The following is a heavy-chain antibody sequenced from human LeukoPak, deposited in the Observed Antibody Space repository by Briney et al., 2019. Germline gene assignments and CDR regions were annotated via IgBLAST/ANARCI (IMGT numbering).Heavy chain of an antibody. CDR1: GGSFSGYY. CDR3: ARLLRYFDWLSYYYYYMDV. D-gene: IGHD3-9*01. J-gene: IGHJ6*03. V-gene: IGHV4-34*01. CDR2: INHSGST. Sequence: SETLSLTCAVYGGSFSGYYWSWIRQPPGKGLEWIGEINHSGSTNYNPSLKSRVTISVDTSKNQFSLKLSSVTAADTAVYYCARLLRYFDWLSYYYYYMDVWGKGTTVTISS.